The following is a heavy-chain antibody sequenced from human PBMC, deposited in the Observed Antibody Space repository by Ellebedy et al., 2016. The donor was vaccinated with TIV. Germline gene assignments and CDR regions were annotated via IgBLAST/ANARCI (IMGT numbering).Heavy chain of an antibody. CDR1: RFTLSTYG. J-gene: IGHJ4*02. Sequence: PGGSLRLSCAASRFTLSTYGMHWVRQAPGKGLEWVAFIRSDGSNKFYADSVKGRYTISRDNSKNTLYLQMNSLRPEDTAVYHCARDSYPYYFDYWGQGTLVTVSS. D-gene: IGHD2-2*01. CDR3: ARDSYPYYFDY. V-gene: IGHV3-30*02. CDR2: IRSDGSNK.